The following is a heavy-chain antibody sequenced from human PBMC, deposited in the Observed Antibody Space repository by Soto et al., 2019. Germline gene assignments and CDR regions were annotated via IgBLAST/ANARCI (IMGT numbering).Heavy chain of an antibody. CDR1: GYSFTSYW. CDR2: IDPSDSYT. J-gene: IGHJ3*02. CDR3: ATLYTASDAFDI. Sequence: GESLKISCKGSGYSFTSYWISWVRQMPGKGLEWMGRIDPSDSYTNYSPSFQGQVTISAAKAINTAYLQWSGLKASDTGMYYCATLYTASDAFDIWGQGTMVTVSS. V-gene: IGHV5-10-1*04. D-gene: IGHD5-18*01.